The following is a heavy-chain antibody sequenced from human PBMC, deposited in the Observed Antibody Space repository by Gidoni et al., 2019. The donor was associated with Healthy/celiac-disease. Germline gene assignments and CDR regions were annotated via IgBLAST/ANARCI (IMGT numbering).Heavy chain of an antibody. CDR3: ARDGHSYGY. Sequence: EVQRVESGGGLVKPGGSLRLSCEASGFTLSSYSMNWVRQAPGKGLGLVSSISSSSSYIYYADSVQGRFTISRDNAKNSLYLQMNSLRAEDTAVYYCARDGHSYGYWGQGTLVTVSS. J-gene: IGHJ4*02. D-gene: IGHD5-18*01. CDR1: GFTLSSYS. V-gene: IGHV3-21*01. CDR2: ISSSSSYI.